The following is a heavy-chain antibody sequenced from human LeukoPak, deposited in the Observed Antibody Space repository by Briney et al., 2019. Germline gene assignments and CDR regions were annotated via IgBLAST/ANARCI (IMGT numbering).Heavy chain of an antibody. CDR3: ARHRDAFDI. J-gene: IGHJ3*02. V-gene: IGHV4-61*02. CDR1: GGSISSGAYY. CDR2: VYASGST. Sequence: SQTLSLTCTVSGGSISSGAYYWTWIRQPAGQGLEWIGRVYASGSTKYNPSLESRVTISVDTSKNQFSLKLTSVTAADTAVYYCARHRDAFDIWGQGTMVTVSS.